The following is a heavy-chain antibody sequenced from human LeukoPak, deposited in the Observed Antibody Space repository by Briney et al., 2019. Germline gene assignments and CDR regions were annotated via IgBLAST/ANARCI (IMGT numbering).Heavy chain of an antibody. D-gene: IGHD6-19*01. CDR2: IYHSGSP. J-gene: IGHJ4*02. CDR1: GGSISSGGYY. CDR3: ARGSVAGYYFDY. V-gene: IGHV4-30-2*01. Sequence: SQTLSLTCTVSGGSISSGGYYWSWIRQPPGKGLEWIGYIYHSGSPYYNPSLKSRVTISVDRSKNQFSLQLNSVTPEDTAVYYCARGSVAGYYFDYWGQGTLVTVSS.